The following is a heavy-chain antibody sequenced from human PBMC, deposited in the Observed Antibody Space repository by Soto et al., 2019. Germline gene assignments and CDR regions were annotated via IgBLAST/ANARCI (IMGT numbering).Heavy chain of an antibody. V-gene: IGHV4-59*01. CDR1: GGSISSYY. CDR2: IYYSGST. J-gene: IGHJ4*02. CDR3: ARADTAMGTYFDY. Sequence: SETLSLTCTVSGGSISSYYWSWIRQPPGKGLEWIGYIYYSGSTNYNPSLKSRVTISVDTSKNQFSLKLSSVTAADTAVYYCARADTAMGTYFDYWGQGTLVTVSS. D-gene: IGHD5-18*01.